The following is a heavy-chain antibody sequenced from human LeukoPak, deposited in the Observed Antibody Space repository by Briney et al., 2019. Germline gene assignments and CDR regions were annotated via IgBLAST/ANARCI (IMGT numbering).Heavy chain of an antibody. D-gene: IGHD2-8*02. J-gene: IGHJ1*01. V-gene: IGHV3-7*01. CDR2: INQDGSEK. Sequence: GGSLRLSCVASGCTFSRSWMSWVRQAPGKGPEWVANINQDGSEKYYVDSVKGRFTISRDNARNSLYLQMNSLRAEDTAVYYCARELVVGPAEYFQHWGQGTLVTVSS. CDR1: GCTFSRSW. CDR3: ARELVVGPAEYFQH.